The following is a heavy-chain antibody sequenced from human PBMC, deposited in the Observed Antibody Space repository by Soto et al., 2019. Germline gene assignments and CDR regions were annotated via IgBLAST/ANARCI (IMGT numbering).Heavy chain of an antibody. CDR3: ARDLLCGYQLLSGCYYYYGMDV. CDR1: GFTFSSYS. CDR2: ISSSSSYI. V-gene: IGHV3-21*01. J-gene: IGHJ6*02. D-gene: IGHD2-2*01. Sequence: GGSLRLSCAASGFTFSSYSMNWVRQAPGKGLEWVSSISSSSSYIYYADSVKGRFTISRDNAKNSLYLQMNSLRAEDTAVYYCARDLLCGYQLLSGCYYYYGMDVWGQGTTVTVSS.